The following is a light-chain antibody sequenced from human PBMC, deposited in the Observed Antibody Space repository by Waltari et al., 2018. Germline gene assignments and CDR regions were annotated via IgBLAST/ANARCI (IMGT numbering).Light chain of an antibody. CDR3: MQGIHLIS. V-gene: IGKV2-29*02. CDR2: EVS. CDR1: QSLLHTDGKTY. Sequence: IVMTQTPLSLSLTPGQSASISCKSSQSLLHTDGKTYLHWYLKKPGQPPQLLMYEVSRRFTGVPERFSGSGSGTDFTLTIRRVEADDVGIYYCMQGIHLISFGQGTRLEIK. J-gene: IGKJ5*01.